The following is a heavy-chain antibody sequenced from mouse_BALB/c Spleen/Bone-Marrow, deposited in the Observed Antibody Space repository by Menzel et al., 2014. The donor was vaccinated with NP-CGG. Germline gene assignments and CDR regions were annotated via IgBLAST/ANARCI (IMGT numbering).Heavy chain of an antibody. D-gene: IGHD2-4*01. Sequence: QVQLQQSGAELVRPGSSVKISCKASGYAFSSCWMNWVQQRPGQGLEWIGQNYPGDGDINYNGKFKGKATLTADKSSGTAYMQFSSLTSEDSAVYFCARGDFDFEAWFTYWGQGTLVTVSA. J-gene: IGHJ3*01. CDR3: ARGDFDFEAWFTY. CDR1: GYAFSSCW. V-gene: IGHV1-80*01. CDR2: NYPGDGDI.